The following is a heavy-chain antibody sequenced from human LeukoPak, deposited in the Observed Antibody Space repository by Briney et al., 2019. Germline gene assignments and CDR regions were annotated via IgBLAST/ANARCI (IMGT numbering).Heavy chain of an antibody. D-gene: IGHD3-10*01. CDR1: GYTFTGYY. J-gene: IGHJ4*02. CDR2: INAGNGNT. V-gene: IGHV1-3*03. CDR3: AREALYYYGSGSYYSNAFDY. Sequence: ASVKVSCKASGYTFTGYYMHWVRQAPGQRLEWMGWINAGNGNTKYSQEFQGRVTITRDTSASTAYMELSSLRSEDMAVYYCAREALYYYGSGSYYSNAFDYWGQGTLVTVSS.